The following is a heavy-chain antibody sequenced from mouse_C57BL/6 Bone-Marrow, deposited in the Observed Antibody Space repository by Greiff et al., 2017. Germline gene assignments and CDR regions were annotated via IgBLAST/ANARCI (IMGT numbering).Heavy chain of an antibody. CDR2: IDPSDSYT. J-gene: IGHJ3*01. D-gene: IGHD2-4*01. V-gene: IGHV1-50*01. CDR3: AGDDYDRFAY. Sequence: VKLKQPGAELVKPGASVKLSCKASGYTFTSYWMQWVKQRPGQGLEWIGEIDPSDSYTNYNQKFKGKATLTVDTSSSTAYMQLSSLTSEDSAVYYCAGDDYDRFAYWGQGTLVTVSA. CDR1: GYTFTSYW.